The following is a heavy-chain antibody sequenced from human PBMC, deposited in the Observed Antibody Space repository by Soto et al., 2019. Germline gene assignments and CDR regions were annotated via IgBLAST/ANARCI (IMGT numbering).Heavy chain of an antibody. CDR2: IYANDNE. V-gene: IGHV2-5*01. D-gene: IGHD6-6*01. CDR1: GLSLSTGGGA. CDR3: AHRRSVAPRCVFAP. J-gene: IGHJ5*02. Sequence: QITLKESGPPLIRPTQTLTLTCTFYGLSLSTGGGAVGWIRQPPGKDPQWLALIYANDNEHYSPSLKSRLTITKDNYKNEVVLTMNHRDHVDTATYYCAHRRSVAPRCVFAPWGQGILVPVS.